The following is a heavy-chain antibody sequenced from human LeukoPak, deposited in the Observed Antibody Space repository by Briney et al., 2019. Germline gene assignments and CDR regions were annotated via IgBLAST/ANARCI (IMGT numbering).Heavy chain of an antibody. Sequence: GESLKISCKGSGYSFTSYWIGWVRQMPGKGLEWMGIIYPGDSDTRYSPSFQGQVTISADKSISTAYLQWSSLKASDTAMYYCARLSLSGYYDSSGYYSNWFDPWGRGTLVTVSS. CDR1: GYSFTSYW. D-gene: IGHD3-22*01. J-gene: IGHJ5*02. CDR2: IYPGDSDT. CDR3: ARLSLSGYYDSSGYYSNWFDP. V-gene: IGHV5-51*01.